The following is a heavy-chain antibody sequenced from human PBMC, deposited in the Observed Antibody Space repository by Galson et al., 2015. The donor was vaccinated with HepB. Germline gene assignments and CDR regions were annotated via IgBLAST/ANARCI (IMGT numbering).Heavy chain of an antibody. CDR3: ARDWIRDGASYYFDY. J-gene: IGHJ4*02. V-gene: IGHV4/OR15-8*01. CDR2: ISLSGDA. Sequence: SETLSPTCAVSGASIRTLDWWSWVRQSQGKRLEWIGQISLSGDANHNTSFKSRVTMSVDTSKNQFSLKLSSVTAADTAIYYCARDWIRDGASYYFDYWGQGTLVTVSS. D-gene: IGHD5-24*01. CDR1: GASIRTLDW.